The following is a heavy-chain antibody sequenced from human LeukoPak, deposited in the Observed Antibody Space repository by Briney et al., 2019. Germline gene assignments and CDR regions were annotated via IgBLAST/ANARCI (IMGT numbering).Heavy chain of an antibody. J-gene: IGHJ3*02. D-gene: IGHD6-19*01. Sequence: SETLSLTCTVSGGSISTYYWSWIRQPPGKGLEWIGNIYYSGSTNYNPSLKSRVTISVDTSKNQFSLKLSSVTAADMAIYYCARPYSSGWRGAFDIWGQETMVTVSS. CDR3: ARPYSSGWRGAFDI. CDR1: GGSISTYY. V-gene: IGHV4-59*08. CDR2: IYYSGST.